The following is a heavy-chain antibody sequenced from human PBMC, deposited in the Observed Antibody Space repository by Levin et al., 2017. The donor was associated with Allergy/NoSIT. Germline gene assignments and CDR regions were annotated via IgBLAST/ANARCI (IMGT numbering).Heavy chain of an antibody. CDR1: GFTFSSYS. CDR2: ISSSSSYI. D-gene: IGHD6-13*01. J-gene: IGHJ4*02. CDR3: ARGQAAAGIFDY. Sequence: GESLKISCAASGFTFSSYSMNWVRQAPGKGLEWVSSISSSSSYIYYADSVKGRFTISRDNAKNSLYLQMNSLRAEDTAVYYCARGQAAAGIFDYWGQGTLVTVSS. V-gene: IGHV3-21*01.